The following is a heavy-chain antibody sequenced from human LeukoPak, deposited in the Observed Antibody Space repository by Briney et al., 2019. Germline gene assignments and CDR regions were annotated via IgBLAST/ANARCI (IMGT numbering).Heavy chain of an antibody. CDR1: GYTFTSYD. CDR2: INPNSGGT. D-gene: IGHD1-14*01. CDR3: ARYPDGISSIEGFDY. V-gene: IGHV1-2*02. J-gene: IGHJ4*02. Sequence: ASVKVSCKASGYTFTSYDINWVRQAPGQGLEWMGWINPNSGGTNYAQKFQGRVTMTRHTSISTAYMELSSLTSEDTALYYCARYPDGISSIEGFDYWGQGTLVTVSS.